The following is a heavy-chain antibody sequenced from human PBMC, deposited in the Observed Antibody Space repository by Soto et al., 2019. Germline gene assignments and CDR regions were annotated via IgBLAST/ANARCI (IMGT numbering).Heavy chain of an antibody. CDR2: IYYSGST. Sequence: QVQLQESGPGLVKPSETLSLTCTVSGGSISSHYWSWIRQPPGKGLEWIGYIYYSGSTNYNPSLKSRVTISVDTSKNQFSLKLSSVTAADTAVYYCASASVAGRFDYWGQGTLVTVSS. V-gene: IGHV4-59*11. J-gene: IGHJ4*02. D-gene: IGHD6-19*01. CDR1: GGSISSHY. CDR3: ASASVAGRFDY.